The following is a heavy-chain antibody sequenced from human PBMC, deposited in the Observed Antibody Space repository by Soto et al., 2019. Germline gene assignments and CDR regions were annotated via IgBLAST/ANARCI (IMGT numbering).Heavy chain of an antibody. V-gene: IGHV1-46*01. J-gene: IGHJ6*02. Sequence: ASVKVSCTASGYTFTSYYMHWVRQAPGQGLEWMGIINPSGGSTSYAQKFQGRVTMTRDTSTSTVYMELSSLRSEDTAVYYCARVQPRYYGSGSAHYYYYYGMDVWGQGTTVTVSS. D-gene: IGHD3-10*01. CDR1: GYTFTSYY. CDR2: INPSGGST. CDR3: ARVQPRYYGSGSAHYYYYYGMDV.